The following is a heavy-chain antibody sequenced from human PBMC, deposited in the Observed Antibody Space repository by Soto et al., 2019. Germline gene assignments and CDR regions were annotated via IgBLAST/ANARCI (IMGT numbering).Heavy chain of an antibody. Sequence: PSETLSLTCTVSGGSISSSSYYWGWIRQPPGKGLEWIGSIYYSGSTYYNPSLKSRVTISVDTSKNQFSLKLSSVTAADTAVYYCARHDRSNWNYGADAFDIWGQGTMVTVSS. J-gene: IGHJ3*02. CDR2: IYYSGST. CDR1: GGSISSSSYY. V-gene: IGHV4-39*01. CDR3: ARHDRSNWNYGADAFDI. D-gene: IGHD1-7*01.